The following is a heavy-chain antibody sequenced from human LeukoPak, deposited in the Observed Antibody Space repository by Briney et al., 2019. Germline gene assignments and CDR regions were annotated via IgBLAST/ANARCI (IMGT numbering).Heavy chain of an antibody. CDR3: ARDGGQYFQH. Sequence: SETLSLTCTVSGGSVSSDSYYWSWIRQPPGKGLEWIGYIYYSGSTNYNPSLKSRVTISVDTSKNQFSLQLNSVTPEDTAVYYCARDGGQYFQHWGQGTLVTVSS. D-gene: IGHD3-16*01. CDR2: IYYSGST. J-gene: IGHJ1*01. CDR1: GGSVSSDSYY. V-gene: IGHV4-61*01.